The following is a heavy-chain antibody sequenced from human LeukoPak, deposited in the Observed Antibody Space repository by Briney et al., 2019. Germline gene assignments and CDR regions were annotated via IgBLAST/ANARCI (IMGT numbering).Heavy chain of an antibody. CDR1: GGSISSSRYY. D-gene: IGHD2-2*01. Sequence: TETLSLTCTVSGGSISSSRYYWGWIRQPPGKGLEWIGSIRYSGSTYYNPSLKSRVTVSVDTSENQFSLKLSSVAAADTAVYFCVRTRLSDHIVPAAERADDACDMWGQGTMVTVS. CDR2: IRYSGST. J-gene: IGHJ3*02. CDR3: VRTRLSDHIVPAAERADDACDM. V-gene: IGHV4-39*07.